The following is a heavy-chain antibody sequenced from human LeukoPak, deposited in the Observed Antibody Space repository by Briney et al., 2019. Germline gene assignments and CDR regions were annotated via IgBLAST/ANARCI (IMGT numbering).Heavy chain of an antibody. CDR3: AKGQVVGATTSPFDY. D-gene: IGHD1-26*01. Sequence: PGGSLRLSCAASGFTFSNYGMHWVRQAPGKGLEWVAIISYDGSNKHYAASVMGRFTISRDNSKNTLYLQMNSLRAEDTAVYYCAKGQVVGATTSPFDYWGQGTLVTVSS. CDR1: GFTFSNYG. V-gene: IGHV3-30*18. CDR2: ISYDGSNK. J-gene: IGHJ4*02.